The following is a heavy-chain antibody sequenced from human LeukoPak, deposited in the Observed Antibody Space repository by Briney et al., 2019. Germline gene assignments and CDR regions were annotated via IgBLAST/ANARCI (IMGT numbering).Heavy chain of an antibody. V-gene: IGHV3-21*04. Sequence: GGSLRLSCAASGFTFSSYAMSWVRQAPGMGPEWVSSISTSSTYIYYADSVKGRFTISRDNANNSLYLQMNNLRAEDTAVYYCTRDDISDTSGYYHGWFDPWGQGTLVTVSS. CDR1: GFTFSSYA. J-gene: IGHJ5*02. CDR2: ISTSSTYI. D-gene: IGHD3-22*01. CDR3: TRDDISDTSGYYHGWFDP.